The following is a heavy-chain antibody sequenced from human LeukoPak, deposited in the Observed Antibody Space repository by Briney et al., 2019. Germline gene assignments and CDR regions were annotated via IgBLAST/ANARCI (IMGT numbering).Heavy chain of an antibody. CDR3: ATSPCSGGSCYSGYFDL. V-gene: IGHV3-23*01. Sequence: GGSLRLSCAASGFAFSSYAMTWVRQAPGKGLEWVSIISGSGVSTYYADSVKGRFTISRDSSRNTLYLQMNSLRAEDTAIYYCATSPCSGGSCYSGYFDLWGQGTLVTVSS. J-gene: IGHJ4*02. D-gene: IGHD2-15*01. CDR1: GFAFSSYA. CDR2: ISGSGVST.